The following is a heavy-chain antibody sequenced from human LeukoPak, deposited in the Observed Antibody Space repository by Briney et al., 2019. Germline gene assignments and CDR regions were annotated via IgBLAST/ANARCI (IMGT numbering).Heavy chain of an antibody. D-gene: IGHD1-20*01. V-gene: IGHV4-59*01. CDR3: ARVSANNWDFDY. CDR1: GFSFSTYA. J-gene: IGHJ4*02. CDR2: IYYSGST. Sequence: GSLRLSCAASGFSFSTYAMSWIRQPPGKGLEWIGYIYYSGSTNYNPSLKSRVTISVDTSKNQFSLKLSSVTAADTAVYYCARVSANNWDFDYWGQGTLVTVSS.